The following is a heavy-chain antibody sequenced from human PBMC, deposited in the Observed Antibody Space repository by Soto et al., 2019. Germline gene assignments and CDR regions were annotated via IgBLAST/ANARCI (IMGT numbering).Heavy chain of an antibody. CDR3: AKGSRSSRPYYFDY. J-gene: IGHJ4*02. CDR1: GFTFGSYA. Sequence: GGPLRLSCTASGFTFGSYAMSWVSQAPGKGLDWVSAITGNGDSTYYAESVKGRFTISRDNSKATLYLQMNYLRADDTAVYYCAKGSRSSRPYYFDYWGQGSLVTVSS. CDR2: ITGNGDST. D-gene: IGHD6-6*01. V-gene: IGHV3-23*01.